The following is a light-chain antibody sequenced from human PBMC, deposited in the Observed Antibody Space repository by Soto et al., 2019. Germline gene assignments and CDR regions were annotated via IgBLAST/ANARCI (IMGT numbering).Light chain of an antibody. V-gene: IGLV1-44*01. CDR3: EALDDSLNGPV. Sequence: QSVLTQPPSASGTPGQRVTISCSGSSSNIGSNTVNWYQQLPGTAPKLLIYSNNQRPSGVPDRFSGSKSGTSASLAISGLQSEDEADYYCEALDDSLNGPVFGGGTMLTVL. CDR1: SSNIGSNT. J-gene: IGLJ2*01. CDR2: SNN.